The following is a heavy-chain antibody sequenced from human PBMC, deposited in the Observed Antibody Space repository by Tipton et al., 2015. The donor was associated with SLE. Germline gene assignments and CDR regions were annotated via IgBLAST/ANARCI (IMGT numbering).Heavy chain of an antibody. J-gene: IGHJ5*02. D-gene: IGHD2-15*01. Sequence: GTTYYNPSLKTRVTISVDASKTQFSLKLSSVTAADTAVYYCARNPTSYCSGGSCYSPWFDPWGQGTLVTVSS. V-gene: IGHV4-39*01. CDR2: GTT. CDR3: ARNPTSYCSGGSCYSPWFDP.